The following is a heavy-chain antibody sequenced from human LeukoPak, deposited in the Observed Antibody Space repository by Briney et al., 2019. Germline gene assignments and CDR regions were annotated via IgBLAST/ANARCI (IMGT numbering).Heavy chain of an antibody. Sequence: PGGSLRLSCEGSGSTFSAYDLSWVRQAQGQGLEWVAAISRSGTTPYYTASVKGRFTISRDNSKNTLFLQMNSLRAGDTAVYYCANLTPDSTTPTDFWGQGTLVTVSS. J-gene: IGHJ4*02. D-gene: IGHD1-1*01. CDR3: ANLTPDSTTPTDF. V-gene: IGHV3-23*01. CDR1: GSTFSAYD. CDR2: ISRSGTTP.